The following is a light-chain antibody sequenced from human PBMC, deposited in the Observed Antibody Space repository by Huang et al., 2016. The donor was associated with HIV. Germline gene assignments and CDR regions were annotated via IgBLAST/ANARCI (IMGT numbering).Light chain of an antibody. Sequence: EIVMTQSPATLSVSPGERATLSCRASQSLSNNLAWYQHKPGQAPRLLIYGASTRATGVPGRFSGSGSGTEFTLTISSLQSEDFGVYYCQQYNNWPETFGQGTKVEI. CDR1: QSLSNN. CDR3: QQYNNWPET. J-gene: IGKJ1*01. CDR2: GAS. V-gene: IGKV3-15*01.